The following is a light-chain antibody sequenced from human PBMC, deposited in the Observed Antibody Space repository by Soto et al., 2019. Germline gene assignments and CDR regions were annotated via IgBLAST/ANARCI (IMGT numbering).Light chain of an antibody. CDR1: QSVSSY. V-gene: IGKV3-11*01. CDR2: DAS. J-gene: IGKJ1*01. Sequence: EIVFTQSPATRXXXXXXRXXXSCRASQSVSSYLAWYQQKPGQAPRLLIYDASNRATGIPARFSGSGSGTDFTLTISSLEPEDFAVYYCQQRSNWPPWTFGQGTKVDIK. CDR3: QQRSNWPPWT.